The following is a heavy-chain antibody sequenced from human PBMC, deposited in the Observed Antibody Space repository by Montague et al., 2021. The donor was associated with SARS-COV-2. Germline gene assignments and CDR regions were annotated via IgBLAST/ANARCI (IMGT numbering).Heavy chain of an antibody. CDR3: ARHGPNDYYRSRYFDL. J-gene: IGHJ2*01. CDR2: IFYDGST. CDR1: GGSISSRTYY. D-gene: IGHD3-10*01. Sequence: SETLSLTCIVSGGSISSRTYYWGWIRQPPGKGLEWIGSIFYDGSTYYNPSLKSRVTISVDTSKNQFSLNLSSVTAADTAVYYCARHGPNDYYRSRYFDLWGRGTLVTVSS. V-gene: IGHV4-39*01.